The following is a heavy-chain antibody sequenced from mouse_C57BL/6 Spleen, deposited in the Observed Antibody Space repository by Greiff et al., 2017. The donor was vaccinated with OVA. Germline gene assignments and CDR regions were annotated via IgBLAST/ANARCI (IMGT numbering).Heavy chain of an antibody. Sequence: DVKLVESGGGLVKPGGSLKLSCAASGFTFSDYGMHWVRQAPEKGLEWVAYISSGSSTIYYADTVKGRFTISRDNAKNTLFLQMTSLRSEDTAMYYCARSSLNWNFDYWGQGTTLTVSS. V-gene: IGHV5-17*01. CDR3: ARSSLNWNFDY. D-gene: IGHD4-1*02. CDR1: GFTFSDYG. CDR2: ISSGSSTI. J-gene: IGHJ2*01.